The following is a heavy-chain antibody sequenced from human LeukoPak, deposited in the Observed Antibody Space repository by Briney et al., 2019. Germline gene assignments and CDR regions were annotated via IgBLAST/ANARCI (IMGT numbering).Heavy chain of an antibody. CDR2: INPNSGGT. J-gene: IGHJ4*02. D-gene: IGHD5-18*01. V-gene: IGHV1-2*02. CDR1: GYTFTGYY. Sequence: ASVKVSCKASGYTFTGYYMHWVRQAPGQGLEWMGWINPNSGGTNYAQKLQGRVTMTTDTSTSTAYMELRSLRSDDTAVYYCARVWIQLWPTLDYWGQGTLVTVSS. CDR3: ARVWIQLWPTLDY.